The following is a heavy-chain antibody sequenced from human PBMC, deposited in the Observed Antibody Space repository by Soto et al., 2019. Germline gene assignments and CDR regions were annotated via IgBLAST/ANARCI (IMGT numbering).Heavy chain of an antibody. D-gene: IGHD2-2*01. V-gene: IGHV3-21*01. J-gene: IGHJ4*02. CDR1: GFIFIIHI. Sequence: LRLSFASSGFIFIIHIMTCFRHAPGTGLEWVSSISSINTYIYYAESVKGRFTISRDNAKNSLYLQMNSLRAEDTDVYYCAKVSTKSNQQQNGPWGKRNLVTVSS. CDR3: AKVSTKSNQQQNGP. CDR2: ISSINTYI.